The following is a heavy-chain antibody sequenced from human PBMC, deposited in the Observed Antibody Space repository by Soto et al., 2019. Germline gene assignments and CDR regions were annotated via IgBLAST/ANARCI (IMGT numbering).Heavy chain of an antibody. Sequence: QVQLVQSGAEVKKPGSSVKVSCKASGGTFSSYTISWVRQAPGQGLEWMGRIIPILGIANYAQKFQGRVTITADKSTSTAYMGLSSLRSEDTAVYYCASLAGYSSSWYGRYYYGMDVWGQGTTVTVSS. CDR2: IIPILGIA. CDR3: ASLAGYSSSWYGRYYYGMDV. J-gene: IGHJ6*02. CDR1: GGTFSSYT. D-gene: IGHD6-13*01. V-gene: IGHV1-69*02.